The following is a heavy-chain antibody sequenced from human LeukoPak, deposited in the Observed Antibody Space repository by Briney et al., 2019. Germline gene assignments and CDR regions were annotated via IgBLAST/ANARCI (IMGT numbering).Heavy chain of an antibody. J-gene: IGHJ4*02. CDR1: GYTFTSYA. Sequence: GASVKVSCKASGYTFTSYAMHWVRQAPGQRLEWMGWINAGNGNTKYSQEFQGRVTITMDTSASTAYMELSSLRSEDMAMYYCARARQYSGTWGFDYWSQGTLVTVSS. CDR2: INAGNGNT. CDR3: ARARQYSGTWGFDY. D-gene: IGHD6-13*01. V-gene: IGHV1-3*03.